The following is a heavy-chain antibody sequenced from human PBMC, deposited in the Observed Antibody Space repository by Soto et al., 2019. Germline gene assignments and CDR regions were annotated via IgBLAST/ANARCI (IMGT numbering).Heavy chain of an antibody. CDR2: IYYSGST. D-gene: IGHD4-17*01. V-gene: IGHV4-39*01. Sequence: SETLSLTCTVSGGSISSSSYYWGWIRQPPGKGLEWIGSIYYSGSTYYNPSLKSRVTISVDTSKNQFSLKLSSVTAADTAVYYCARYGDYDYWXQGTLVTVSS. CDR1: GGSISSSSYY. CDR3: ARYGDYDY. J-gene: IGHJ4*02.